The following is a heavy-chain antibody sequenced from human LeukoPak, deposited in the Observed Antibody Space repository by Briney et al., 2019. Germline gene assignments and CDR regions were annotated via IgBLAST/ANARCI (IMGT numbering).Heavy chain of an antibody. CDR3: AKDLRGLSTLYYYYMDV. Sequence: GGSLRLSCAASGFTFSSHWMHWVRQAPGKGLVWVSAISGSGGSTYYADSVKGRFTISRDNSKNTLYLQMNSLRAEDTAVYYCAKDLRGLSTLYYYYMDVWGKGTTVTVSS. CDR1: GFTFSSHW. V-gene: IGHV3-23*01. CDR2: ISGSGGST. D-gene: IGHD3-16*02. J-gene: IGHJ6*03.